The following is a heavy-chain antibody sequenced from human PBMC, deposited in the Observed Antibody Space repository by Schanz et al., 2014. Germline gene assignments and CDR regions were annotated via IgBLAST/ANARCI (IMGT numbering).Heavy chain of an antibody. J-gene: IGHJ4*02. D-gene: IGHD5-18*01. CDR2: ISGRDGST. V-gene: IGHV3-23*01. Sequence: EVQLLESGGGLVQPGGSLRLSCEASGFSFGNYGMTWVRQAPGMGLEWVSAISGRDGSTYYADSVRGRFTISRDNSKTTVYLQMNSLRAEDTAVYYCAKDAENTAMITDYFDYWGQGTLVTVSS. CDR3: AKDAENTAMITDYFDY. CDR1: GFSFGNYG.